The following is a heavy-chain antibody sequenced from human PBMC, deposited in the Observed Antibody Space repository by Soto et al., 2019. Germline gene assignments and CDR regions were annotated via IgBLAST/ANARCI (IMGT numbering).Heavy chain of an antibody. Sequence: GGSLRLSCAASGFTFSSYAMHWVRQAPGKGLEWVAVISYDGSNKYYADSVKGRFTISRDNSKNTLYLQMNSLGAEDTAVYYCARAADYYGSGSYLKYYYYGMDVWGQGTTVTVSS. CDR1: GFTFSSYA. CDR3: ARAADYYGSGSYLKYYYYGMDV. CDR2: ISYDGSNK. V-gene: IGHV3-30-3*01. J-gene: IGHJ6*02. D-gene: IGHD3-10*01.